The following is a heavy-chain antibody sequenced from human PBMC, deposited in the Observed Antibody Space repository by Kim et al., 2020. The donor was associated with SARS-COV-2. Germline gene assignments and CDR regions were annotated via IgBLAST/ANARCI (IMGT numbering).Heavy chain of an antibody. Sequence: GGSLRLSCAASGFTFSSYAMSWVRQAPGKGLEWVSAISGSGGSTYYADSVKGRFTISRDNSKNTLYLQMNSLRAEDTAVYYCAKDLWFGELLVYYYYGMDVWGQGTTVTVSS. CDR3: AKDLWFGELLVYYYYGMDV. D-gene: IGHD3-10*01. V-gene: IGHV3-23*01. J-gene: IGHJ6*02. CDR2: ISGSGGST. CDR1: GFTFSSYA.